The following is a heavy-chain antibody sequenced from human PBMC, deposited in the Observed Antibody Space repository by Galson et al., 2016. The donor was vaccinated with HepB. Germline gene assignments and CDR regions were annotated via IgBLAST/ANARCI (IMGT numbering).Heavy chain of an antibody. CDR2: IYPGDSDT. D-gene: IGHD3/OR15-3a*01. J-gene: IGHJ4*02. V-gene: IGHV5-51*01. CDR3: ARGTGTGGYFDY. Sequence: QSGAEVKKPGESLEISCKGSGYRFTNYCIGWVRQMPGKGLEWMGIIYPGDSDTRYSPSFQGRVTVTRDTSTSTVYMELGSLRSEDTAVYYCARGTGTGGYFDYWGQGTLVTVSS. CDR1: GYRFTNYC.